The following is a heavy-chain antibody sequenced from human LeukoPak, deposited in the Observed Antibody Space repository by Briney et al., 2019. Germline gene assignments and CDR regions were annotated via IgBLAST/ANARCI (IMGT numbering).Heavy chain of an antibody. J-gene: IGHJ6*02. CDR1: GYTFIGYY. V-gene: IGHV1-46*01. D-gene: IGHD2-21*02. Sequence: ASVKVSCKASGYTFIGYYMHWVRQAPGQGLEWMGIINPSGGSTSYAQKFQGRVTMTRDTSTSTVYMELSSLRSEDTAVYYCAREEPRYCGGDCYRPLDVWGQGTTVTVSS. CDR2: INPSGGST. CDR3: AREEPRYCGGDCYRPLDV.